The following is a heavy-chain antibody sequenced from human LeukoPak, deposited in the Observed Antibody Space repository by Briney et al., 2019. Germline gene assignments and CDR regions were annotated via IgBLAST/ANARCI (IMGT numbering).Heavy chain of an antibody. CDR2: ISSSGSTI. J-gene: IGHJ4*02. V-gene: IGHV3-11*01. Sequence: GGSLRLSCAASGFTFSDYYMSWIRQAPGKGLEWVSYISSSGSTIYYADSVKGRFTISRDNAKNSLYLQMNSLRAEDTAVYYCASHPTRYSSGWYLDYWGQGTLVTVSS. CDR1: GFTFSDYY. D-gene: IGHD6-19*01. CDR3: ASHPTRYSSGWYLDY.